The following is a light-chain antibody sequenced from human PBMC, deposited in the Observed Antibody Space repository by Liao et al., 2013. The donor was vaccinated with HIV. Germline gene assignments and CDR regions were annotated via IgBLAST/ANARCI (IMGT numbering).Light chain of an antibody. CDR2: QDT. J-gene: IGLJ2*01. CDR1: KLGDKY. Sequence: SYELTQAPSVSVSPGQTARITCSGDKLGDKYVSWYQQRPGRSPILVIYQDTKRPPGIPERFSGSNSGNTATLTVSGTQAMDEADYYCQAWDITTHVVFGGGTKLTVL. CDR3: QAWDITTHVV. V-gene: IGLV3-1*01.